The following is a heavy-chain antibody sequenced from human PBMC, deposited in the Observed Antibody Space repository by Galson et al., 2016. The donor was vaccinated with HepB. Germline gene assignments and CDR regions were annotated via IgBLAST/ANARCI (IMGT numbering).Heavy chain of an antibody. J-gene: IGHJ4*02. V-gene: IGHV3-48*02. CDR2: ISGSASAI. CDR3: VRGYGGNSLDF. Sequence: SLRLSCAASGFTFSSYNMNWVRQAPGKGLEWVSYISGSASAIYYADSVKGRFTVPSDNAKNSQYLQMNSLRDEDTAVYYCVRGYGGNSLDFWGQGTLVTVSS. D-gene: IGHD4-23*01. CDR1: GFTFSSYN.